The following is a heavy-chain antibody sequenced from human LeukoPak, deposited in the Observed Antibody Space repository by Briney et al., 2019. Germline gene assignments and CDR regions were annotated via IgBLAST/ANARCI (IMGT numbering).Heavy chain of an antibody. D-gene: IGHD1-26*01. J-gene: IGHJ3*02. CDR3: ARESTVGPIQTDALDI. V-gene: IGHV3-74*01. CDR1: GFTFSTYW. Sequence: GGSLRLSCAASGFTFSTYWMHWVRQAPGKGLVWVSRINNEETAANYADSVQGRLTISRDNANNMLYLQMDSLRAEDTAVYYCARESTVGPIQTDALDIWGQGTMVTVSS. CDR2: INNEETAA.